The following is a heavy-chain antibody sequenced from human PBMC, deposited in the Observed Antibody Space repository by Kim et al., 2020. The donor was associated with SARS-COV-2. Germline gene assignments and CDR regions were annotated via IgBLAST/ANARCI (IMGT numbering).Heavy chain of an antibody. Sequence: GGSLRLSCVASGFTFSNYAMTWVRQTPEKGLEWVSAISSTGGDTFYADSVKGRFTVSRDNSRNTLYLQMNSLTAEDTALYYCAKGGSWCDYWGQGTRVTV. CDR3: AKGGSWCDY. CDR2: ISSTGGDT. J-gene: IGHJ4*02. D-gene: IGHD6-13*01. V-gene: IGHV3-23*01. CDR1: GFTFSNYA.